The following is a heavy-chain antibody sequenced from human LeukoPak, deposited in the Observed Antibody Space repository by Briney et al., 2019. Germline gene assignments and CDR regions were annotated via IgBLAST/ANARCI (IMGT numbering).Heavy chain of an antibody. V-gene: IGHV3-7*01. D-gene: IGHD3-22*01. CDR3: ARDSVHGYYDSSGYSALFDY. Sequence: HPRGSLRLSCAASGFTFSRNWMSWVRQAPGKGLEWVANIKEDGSEKYYVDSVKGRFTISRDNAKNSLYLQMNSLRVEDTAVYYCARDSVHGYYDSSGYSALFDYWGQGTLVTVSS. J-gene: IGHJ4*02. CDR1: GFTFSRNW. CDR2: IKEDGSEK.